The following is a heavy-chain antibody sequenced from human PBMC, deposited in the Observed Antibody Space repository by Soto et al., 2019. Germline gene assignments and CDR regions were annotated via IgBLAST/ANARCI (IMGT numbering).Heavy chain of an antibody. Sequence: SGPTLVNQTQSLTLTCTFSGFSLSTSGVGVGWIRQPPGKALEWLALIYWDDDKRYSPSLKSRLTITKDTSKNQVVLTMTNMDPVDTATYYCAHVYGGYDNFDPWGQGTLVTVSS. CDR1: GFSLSTSGVG. D-gene: IGHD5-12*01. V-gene: IGHV2-5*02. CDR3: AHVYGGYDNFDP. CDR2: IYWDDDK. J-gene: IGHJ5*02.